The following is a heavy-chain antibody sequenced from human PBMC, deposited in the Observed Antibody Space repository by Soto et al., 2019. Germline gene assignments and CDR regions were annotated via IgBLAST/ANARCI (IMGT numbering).Heavy chain of an antibody. Sequence: EVQLLESGGGLVQPGGSLRLSCVASGFTFSSFAMSWVRQAPAKGLEWVSTISDAGGNTYNADSVKGRFTISRDNSRNTLYLQMNSLRAEDTAIYYCAKQQKDYYGLDVWGQGTTVTVSS. CDR1: GFTFSSFA. V-gene: IGHV3-23*01. CDR3: AKQQKDYYGLDV. CDR2: ISDAGGNT. J-gene: IGHJ6*02.